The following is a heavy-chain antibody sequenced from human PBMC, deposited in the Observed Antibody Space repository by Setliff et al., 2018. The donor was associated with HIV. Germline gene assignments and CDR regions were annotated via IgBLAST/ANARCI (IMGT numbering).Heavy chain of an antibody. V-gene: IGHV3-30*02. D-gene: IGHD6-19*01. CDR3: AKDFGYSSGWYLVSGTFDI. J-gene: IGHJ3*02. CDR2: IQYDGTNK. CDR1: GYTFPSYG. Sequence: SCKASGYTFPSYGRHWVRQAPGKGLEWVAFIQYDGTNKYYTDSLKGRFTISRDNSKNTLYLQMKSLRPEDTAVYYCAKDFGYSSGWYLVSGTFDIWGQGTMVTVSS.